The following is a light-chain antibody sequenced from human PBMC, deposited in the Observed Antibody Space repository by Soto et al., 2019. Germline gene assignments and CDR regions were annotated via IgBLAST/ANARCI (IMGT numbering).Light chain of an antibody. Sequence: EIVLTQSPDTLSVSPGERATLSCRDSQTVVSNLAWYQQTPGQAPRILIYGASTRESETPAMFSGSGSVTEFALTISSLQSEDFAVYYCQQYNNWTITFGQGTRLEIK. V-gene: IGKV3-15*01. CDR1: QTVVSN. CDR3: QQYNNWTIT. J-gene: IGKJ5*01. CDR2: GAS.